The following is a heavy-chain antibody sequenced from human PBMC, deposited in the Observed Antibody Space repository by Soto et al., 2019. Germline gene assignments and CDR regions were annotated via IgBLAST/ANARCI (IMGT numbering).Heavy chain of an antibody. Sequence: EVQLVESGGGLVQPGRSLRLSCAASGFTFDDYAMHWVRQAPGKGLEWVSGISWNSGSIGYADSVKGRFTISRDNAKNSLYLQMNSLRAEDTALYYCAKDISSGWYNYYYYGMDVWGQGTTVTVSS. CDR2: ISWNSGSI. J-gene: IGHJ6*02. CDR1: GFTFDDYA. CDR3: AKDISSGWYNYYYYGMDV. D-gene: IGHD6-19*01. V-gene: IGHV3-9*01.